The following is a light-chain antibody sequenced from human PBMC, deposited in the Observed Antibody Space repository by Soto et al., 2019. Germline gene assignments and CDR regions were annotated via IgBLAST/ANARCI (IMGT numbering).Light chain of an antibody. CDR3: QQYGSSPPIT. CDR2: GAS. J-gene: IGKJ4*01. Sequence: EIVLTQSPVTLSLSPGERASLSCRASQSVCSNYLAWYQQKPGQPPRLLIYGASSRATGIPDRFSGSGSGTDFTLTITRLEPEDSAVYYCQQYGSSPPITFGGGTKLEIK. CDR1: QSVCSNY. V-gene: IGKV3-20*01.